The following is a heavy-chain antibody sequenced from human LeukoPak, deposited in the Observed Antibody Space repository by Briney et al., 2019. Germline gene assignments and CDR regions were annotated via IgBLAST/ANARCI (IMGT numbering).Heavy chain of an antibody. D-gene: IGHD6-13*01. Sequence: PGGSLRLSCAASGFTFSSYGMHWVRQAPGKGLEWVAVISYDGSNKYYADSVKGRFTISRDNSKNTLYLQMNSLRAEDTAVYYCAKENQQLYNWFDPWGQGTLVTVSS. J-gene: IGHJ5*02. CDR1: GFTFSSYG. V-gene: IGHV3-30*18. CDR2: ISYDGSNK. CDR3: AKENQQLYNWFDP.